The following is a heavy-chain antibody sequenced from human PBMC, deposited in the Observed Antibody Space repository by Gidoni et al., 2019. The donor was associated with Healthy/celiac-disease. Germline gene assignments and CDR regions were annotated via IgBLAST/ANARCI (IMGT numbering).Heavy chain of an antibody. CDR1: GGSISSGSYY. CDR3: ASSYYYDSSGYYYST. D-gene: IGHD3-22*01. CDR2: IYTSGST. Sequence: QVQLQESGPGLVKPSQTLSLTCTVSGGSISSGSYYWSWIRQPAGKGLEWIGRIYTSGSTNYTPSLKSRVTISVDTSKNQFSLKLSSVTAADTAVYYCASSYYYDSSGYYYSTWGQGTMVTVSS. V-gene: IGHV4-61*02. J-gene: IGHJ3*01.